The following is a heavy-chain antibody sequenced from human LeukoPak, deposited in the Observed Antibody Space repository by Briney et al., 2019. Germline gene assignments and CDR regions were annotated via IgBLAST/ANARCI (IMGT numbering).Heavy chain of an antibody. Sequence: SETLSLTCTVSGGSISSYYWSWIRQPPGKGLEWIGYIYYSGSTNYNPSLKSRVTISVDTSKNQFSLKLSSVTAAGTAVYYCARSYDRSGYYYYFDYWGQGTLVTVSS. D-gene: IGHD3-22*01. CDR2: IYYSGST. CDR3: ARSYDRSGYYYYFDY. CDR1: GGSISSYY. V-gene: IGHV4-59*01. J-gene: IGHJ4*02.